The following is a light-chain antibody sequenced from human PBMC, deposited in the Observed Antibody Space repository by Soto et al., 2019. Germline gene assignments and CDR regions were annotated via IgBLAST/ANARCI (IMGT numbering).Light chain of an antibody. CDR3: SSYAGSNNPYV. Sequence: QSVLTQPPSASGSPGQSVTISCTGTSSDVGGYNYVSWYQQHPGKAPKLMIYEVNKRPSGVPDRFSGSKSGNTASLTVSGLQAEDEADYYCSSYAGSNNPYVFANGTKVTVL. CDR2: EVN. J-gene: IGLJ1*01. CDR1: SSDVGGYNY. V-gene: IGLV2-8*01.